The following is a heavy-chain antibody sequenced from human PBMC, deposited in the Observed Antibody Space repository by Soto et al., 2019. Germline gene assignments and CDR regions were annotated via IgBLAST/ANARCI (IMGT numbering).Heavy chain of an antibody. CDR1: GFTFSSYA. CDR2: ISGSGGST. Sequence: GGSLRLSCAASGFTFSSYAMSWVRQAPGKGLEWVSAISGSGGSTYYADSVKGRFTISRDNSKNTLYLQMNSLRAEDTAVYYCAKDLSSEYSSSWYLKIDCFDPWGQGTLVTVSS. D-gene: IGHD6-13*01. CDR3: AKDLSSEYSSSWYLKIDCFDP. V-gene: IGHV3-23*01. J-gene: IGHJ5*02.